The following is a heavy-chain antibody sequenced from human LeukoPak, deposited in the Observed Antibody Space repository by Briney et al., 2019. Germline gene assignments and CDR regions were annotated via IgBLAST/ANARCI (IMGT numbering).Heavy chain of an antibody. CDR2: IYYSGST. J-gene: IGHJ4*02. V-gene: IGHV4-59*01. D-gene: IGHD6-19*01. CDR3: ARGGSGLEGGDY. CDR1: GGSISSYY. Sequence: SETLSLTCTVSGGSISSYYWSWIRQPPGKGLEWIGYIYYSGSTNYNPSLKSRVTISVDTSKNQFSLKLSSVTAADTAVYYCARGGSGLEGGDYWGQGTLVTVSS.